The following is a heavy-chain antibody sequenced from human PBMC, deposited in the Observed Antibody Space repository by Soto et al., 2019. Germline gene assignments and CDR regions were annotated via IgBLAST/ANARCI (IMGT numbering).Heavy chain of an antibody. D-gene: IGHD3-22*01. V-gene: IGHV4-59*01. CDR2: IYYSGST. CDR3: ARVFTYYDSSGYSDDAFDI. J-gene: IGHJ3*02. CDR1: GGSISSYY. Sequence: QVQLQESGPGLVKPSETLSLTCTVSGGSISSYYWSWIRQPPGKGLEWIGYIYYSGSTNYNPSLKSRVTISVDTSKNRFSLKLSSVTAADTAVYYCARVFTYYDSSGYSDDAFDIWGQGTMVTISS.